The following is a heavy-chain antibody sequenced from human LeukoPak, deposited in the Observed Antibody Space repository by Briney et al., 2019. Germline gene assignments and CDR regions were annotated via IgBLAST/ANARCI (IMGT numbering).Heavy chain of an antibody. CDR2: ISSSSSYI. J-gene: IGHJ4*02. CDR1: GFTFSSYS. D-gene: IGHD4-23*01. Sequence: GGSLRLSCAASGFTFSSYSVNWVRQAPGKGLEWVSSISSSSSYIYYADSVKGRFTISRDNAKNSLYLQMDSLRAEDTAVYYCARDMGATVVTYDYWGQGTLVTVSS. V-gene: IGHV3-21*01. CDR3: ARDMGATVVTYDY.